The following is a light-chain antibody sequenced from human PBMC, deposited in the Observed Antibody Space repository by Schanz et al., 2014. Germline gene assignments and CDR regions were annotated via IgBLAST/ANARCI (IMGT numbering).Light chain of an antibody. CDR2: RAS. Sequence: IQMTQSPSTLSASVGDSVTMTCRASQSISEWVAWYQQKPGKAPKLLIYRASILESGVPSRFSGSGSGTEFTLTIYGLQSEDFGTYYCQQSYTFPRTFGQGTKVEIK. J-gene: IGKJ1*01. V-gene: IGKV1-5*03. CDR1: QSISEW. CDR3: QQSYTFPRT.